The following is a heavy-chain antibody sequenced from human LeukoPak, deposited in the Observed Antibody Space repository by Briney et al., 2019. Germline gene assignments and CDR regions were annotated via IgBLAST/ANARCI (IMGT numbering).Heavy chain of an antibody. D-gene: IGHD4-11*01. CDR1: AFTFGDYA. J-gene: IGHJ5*02. CDR3: TISLDYHDPNWFDP. CDR2: IRTKPYGGTT. Sequence: GRSLRLSCTASAFTFGDYAINWVRQAPGKGLEWVGFIRTKPYGGTTEYAASVKGRFTVSRDDSKSIAYLHMNSLKTEDTAVYYCTISLDYHDPNWFDPWGQGTLVTVSS. V-gene: IGHV3-49*04.